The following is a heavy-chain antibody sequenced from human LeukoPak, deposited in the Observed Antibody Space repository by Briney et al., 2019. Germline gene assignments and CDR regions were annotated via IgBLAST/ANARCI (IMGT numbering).Heavy chain of an antibody. V-gene: IGHV1-69*13. CDR1: GGTFSSYA. J-gene: IGHJ5*02. D-gene: IGHD6-19*01. CDR3: ARGKRYSSGWYTQLGVGWFDP. CDR2: TIPIFGTA. Sequence: ASVKVSGKASGGTFSSYAISWVRQAPGQGLEWMGGTIPIFGTANYAQKFQGRVTITADESTSTAYMELSSLRSEDTAVYYCARGKRYSSGWYTQLGVGWFDPWGQGTLVTVSS.